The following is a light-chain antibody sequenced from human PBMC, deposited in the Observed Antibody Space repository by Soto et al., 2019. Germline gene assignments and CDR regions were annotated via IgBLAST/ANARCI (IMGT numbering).Light chain of an antibody. V-gene: IGKV1-39*01. CDR2: SAS. CDR1: QDIRNY. CDR3: QQSYISPHT. J-gene: IGKJ2*01. Sequence: DIQMTQSPSSLSASVGDRVTITYQASQDIRNYLNWYPHKXGKAPQXXIYSASDSHAGVPSRFSGSGSGTDCTLIISGLQPEDFATDYCQQSYISPHTFGQGTKVDIK.